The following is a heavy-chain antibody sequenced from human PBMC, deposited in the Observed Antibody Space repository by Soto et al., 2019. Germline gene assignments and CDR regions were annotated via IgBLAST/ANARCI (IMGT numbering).Heavy chain of an antibody. CDR3: TRSSQQWRSLDY. V-gene: IGHV3-73*01. D-gene: IGHD6-19*01. Sequence: GGSLRLSCAASGFTFSGSAMHWVRQASGKGLEWVGRIRSKANSYATAYAASVKGRFTISRDDSKNTAYLQMNSLKTEDTAVYYCTRSSQQWRSLDYWGQGTLVTVSS. CDR2: IRSKANSYAT. J-gene: IGHJ4*02. CDR1: GFTFSGSA.